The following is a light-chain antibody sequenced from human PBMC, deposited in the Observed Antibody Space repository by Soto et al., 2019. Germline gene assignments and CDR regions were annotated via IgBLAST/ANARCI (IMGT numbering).Light chain of an antibody. CDR2: KAS. Sequence: DIQMTQSPSILSASVGDRVTITCRASQSISTWLAWFQQIPGKAPNLLIYKASNLQSGVPSRFSGSGSGTDFTLTIPTLQPDVFPTYYCQKYKSYPWTFGQGTRVDVK. CDR1: QSISTW. J-gene: IGKJ1*01. CDR3: QKYKSYPWT. V-gene: IGKV1-5*03.